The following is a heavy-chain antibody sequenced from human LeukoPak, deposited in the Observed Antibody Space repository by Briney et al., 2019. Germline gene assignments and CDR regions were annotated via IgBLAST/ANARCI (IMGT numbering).Heavy chain of an antibody. CDR2: INPNSGGT. D-gene: IGHD2-2*01. CDR1: GYTFTRYG. CDR3: ARDQRCSSTSCPSQIDMYYFDY. J-gene: IGHJ4*02. V-gene: IGHV1-2*02. Sequence: ASVKVSCKASGYTFTRYGISWVRQAPGQGLEWMGWINPNSGGTNYAQKFQGRVTMTRDTSISTAYMELSRLRSDDTAVYYCARDQRCSSTSCPSQIDMYYFDYWGQGTLVTVSS.